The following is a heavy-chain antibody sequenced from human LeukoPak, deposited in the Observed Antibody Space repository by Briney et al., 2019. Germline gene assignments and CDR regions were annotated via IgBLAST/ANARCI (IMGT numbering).Heavy chain of an antibody. CDR1: GYSISSGYY. D-gene: IGHD5-18*01. CDR2: IYHSGST. Sequence: SETLSLTCAVSGYSISSGYYWGWIRQPPGKGLEWIGSIYHSGSTYYNPSLKSPVTISVDTSKNQFSLKLSSVTAADTAVYYCARQQLHYGYGSTHKKHSWGDPWVQGTLGSV. J-gene: IGHJ5*02. CDR3: ARQQLHYGYGSTHKKHSWGDP. V-gene: IGHV4-38-2*01.